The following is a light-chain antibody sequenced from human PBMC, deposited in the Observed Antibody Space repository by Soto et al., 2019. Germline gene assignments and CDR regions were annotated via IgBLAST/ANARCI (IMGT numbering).Light chain of an antibody. CDR2: NVS. V-gene: IGLV2-14*01. CDR3: SSYTSSSTYV. Sequence: QSVLTQPASLSVSPGQSITTSCTRTSSDVGGYNSVSWYQQHPGKAPKLMIYNVSNRPSGVSNRFSGSKSGNTASLTISGLQAEDEADYYCSSYTSSSTYVFGTGTKVTVL. CDR1: SSDVGGYNS. J-gene: IGLJ1*01.